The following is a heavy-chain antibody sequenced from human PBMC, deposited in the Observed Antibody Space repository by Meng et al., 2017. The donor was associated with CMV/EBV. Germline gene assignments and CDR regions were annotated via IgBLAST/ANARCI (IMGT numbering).Heavy chain of an antibody. CDR1: ISRGDYY. CDR2: IYYSGST. Sequence: ISRGDYYWSWIRPPPGKGLEWIGYIYYSGSTYYHPSLKSRVTISVDTSKNQFSLKLSSVTAADTAVYYCARVSGYCGGDCPQVWFDPWGQGTLVTVSS. CDR3: ARVSGYCGGDCPQVWFDP. V-gene: IGHV4-30-4*08. D-gene: IGHD2-21*01. J-gene: IGHJ5*02.